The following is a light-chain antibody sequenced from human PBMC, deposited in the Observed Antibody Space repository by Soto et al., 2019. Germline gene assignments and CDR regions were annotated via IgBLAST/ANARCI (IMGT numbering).Light chain of an antibody. V-gene: IGKV1-39*01. J-gene: IGKJ2*01. CDR1: QSISSY. CDR3: QQSYSTLYT. CDR2: AAS. Sequence: DIPMTQSPSSLSASVGDRVTITCRASQSISSYLNWYQQKPGKAPNLLIYAASSLQSGVPSRFSGSESGTDFTLTISSLQPEDFATYYCQQSYSTLYTFGQGTKLEIK.